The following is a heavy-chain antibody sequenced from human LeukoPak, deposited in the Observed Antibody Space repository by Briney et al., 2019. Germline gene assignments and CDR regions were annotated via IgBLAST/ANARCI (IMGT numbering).Heavy chain of an antibody. D-gene: IGHD3-10*01. V-gene: IGHV3-15*01. J-gene: IGHJ4*02. CDR1: GFSFTNAW. CDR3: TTDLGITMIRGVIVN. Sequence: GGSLRLSCADSGFSFTNAWMSWVRQAPGKGLEWVGRIKSKGDGETTDYAAPVKGRFIMSRDDSKATLYLQMNSLKTADTAVYYCTTDLGITMIRGVIVNWGQGTLVTVSS. CDR2: IKSKGDGETT.